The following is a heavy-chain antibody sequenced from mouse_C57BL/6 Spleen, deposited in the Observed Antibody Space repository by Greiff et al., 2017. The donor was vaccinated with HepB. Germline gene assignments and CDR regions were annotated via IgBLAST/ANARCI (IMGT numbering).Heavy chain of an antibody. J-gene: IGHJ1*03. CDR2: IYPGSGST. V-gene: IGHV1-55*01. CDR3: ARWYDYDGYFDV. D-gene: IGHD2-4*01. Sequence: QVHVKQPGAELVKPGASVKMSCKASGYTFTSYWITWVKQRPGQGLEWIGDIYPGSGSTNYNEKFKSKATLTVDTSASTAYMQLSSLTSEDSAVYYCARWYDYDGYFDVWGTGTTVTVSS. CDR1: GYTFTSYW.